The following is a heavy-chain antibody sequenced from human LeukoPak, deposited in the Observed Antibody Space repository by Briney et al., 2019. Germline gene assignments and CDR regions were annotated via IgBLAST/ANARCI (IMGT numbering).Heavy chain of an antibody. CDR2: ISAYNGNT. CDR1: GYTFTSYG. J-gene: IGHJ6*03. CDR3: ARGGQQLVGQPRADYYYMDV. D-gene: IGHD6-13*01. Sequence: ASVKASCKASGYTFTSYGISWVQQAPGQGLEWMGWISAYNGNTNYAQKLQGRVTMTTDTSTSTAYMELRSLRSDDTAVYYCARGGQQLVGQPRADYYYMDVWGKGTTVTVSS. V-gene: IGHV1-18*01.